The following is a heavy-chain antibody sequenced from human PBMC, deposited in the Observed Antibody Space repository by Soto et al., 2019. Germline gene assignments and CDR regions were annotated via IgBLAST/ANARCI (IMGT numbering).Heavy chain of an antibody. V-gene: IGHV3-30*18. CDR2: ISYDGSNK. D-gene: IGHD6-13*01. J-gene: IGHJ5*02. CDR1: GFTFSSYG. CDR3: AKGEAAPSP. Sequence: GGSLRLSCAASGFTFSSYGMHWVRQAPGKGLEWVAVISYDGSNKYYADSVKGRFTISTDNSKNTLYLQMNSLSAEDTAVYYCAKGEAAPSPWGQGTLVTVSS.